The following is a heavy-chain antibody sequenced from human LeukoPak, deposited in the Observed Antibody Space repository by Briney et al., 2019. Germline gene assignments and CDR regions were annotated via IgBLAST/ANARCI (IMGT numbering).Heavy chain of an antibody. Sequence: GGSLRLSCAASGFTFSIYAIHWVRQAPGKGLEWVAVIAYDGSNKYYADSVKGRFTISRDNSKNTLYLQMNSLRAEDTAVYYCARERAEGGSGYYHSFDYWGQGTLVTVSS. D-gene: IGHD3-22*01. CDR2: IAYDGSNK. V-gene: IGHV3-30-3*01. CDR3: ARERAEGGSGYYHSFDY. J-gene: IGHJ4*02. CDR1: GFTFSIYA.